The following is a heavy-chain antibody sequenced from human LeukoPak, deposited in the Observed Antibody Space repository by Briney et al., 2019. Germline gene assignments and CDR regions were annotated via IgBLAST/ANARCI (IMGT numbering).Heavy chain of an antibody. D-gene: IGHD4-11*01. Sequence: ASVKISCKASGYTFITYYMYWVRQAPGQGLGWMGIIKPSGGTTNYAQKFQGRVTMTRDTSTSTVYMELSSLRSEDTAVYYCARGRLQGDYYYGMDVWGQGTTVIVSS. CDR3: ARGRLQGDYYYGMDV. CDR1: GYTFITYY. J-gene: IGHJ6*02. V-gene: IGHV1-46*01. CDR2: IKPSGGTT.